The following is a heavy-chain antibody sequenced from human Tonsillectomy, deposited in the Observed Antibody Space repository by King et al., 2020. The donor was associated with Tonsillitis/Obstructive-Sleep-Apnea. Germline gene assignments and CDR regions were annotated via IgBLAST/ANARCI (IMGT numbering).Heavy chain of an antibody. CDR2: ISSNSNYI. V-gene: IGHV3-21*01. CDR3: ARDGEYYGSGIFGDAFDI. D-gene: IGHD3-10*01. J-gene: IGHJ3*02. Sequence: VQLVESGGGLVKPGGSLRLSCAASEFTFSDYSMNWVRQAPGKGLEWVSSISSNSNYIYYADSLKGRFTISRDNAKNSLYLQMNSLRAEDTAVYYCARDGEYYGSGIFGDAFDIWGQGTMVTVSS. CDR1: EFTFSDYS.